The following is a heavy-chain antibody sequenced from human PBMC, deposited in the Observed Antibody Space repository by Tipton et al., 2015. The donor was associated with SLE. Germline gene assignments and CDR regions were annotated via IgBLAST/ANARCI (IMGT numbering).Heavy chain of an antibody. Sequence: TLSLTCTVSGGSISSYYWNWIRQPPGKGLEWIGHVHSSGSTNQNPSLKSRVTISLDTSKNQFSLRMSSVTAEDTAVYYCATSGYDSLNWFDPWGQGTPVTVSS. CDR1: GGSISSYY. V-gene: IGHV4-59*01. CDR3: ATSGYDSLNWFDP. J-gene: IGHJ5*02. CDR2: VHSSGST. D-gene: IGHD5-12*01.